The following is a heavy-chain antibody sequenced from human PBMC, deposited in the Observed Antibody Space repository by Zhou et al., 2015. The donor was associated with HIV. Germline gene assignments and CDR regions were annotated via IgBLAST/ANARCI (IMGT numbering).Heavy chain of an antibody. CDR1: GVTFTNYA. CDR2: ITPTFGGA. CDR3: ARGKLLWFGGSGHYVMDV. Sequence: QVQLEQSGAEVKKPGSSVKVSCQASGVTFTNYAISWVRQAPGQGLEWMGGITPTFGGADYAQKLHGRVTITADESTRTAYMELSSLRSDDTAVYYCARGKLLWFGGSGHYVMDVWGQGTTVTVSS. J-gene: IGHJ6*01. V-gene: IGHV1-69*01. D-gene: IGHD3-10*01.